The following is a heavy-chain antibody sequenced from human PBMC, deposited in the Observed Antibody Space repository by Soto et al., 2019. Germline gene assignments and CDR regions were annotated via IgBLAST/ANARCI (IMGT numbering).Heavy chain of an antibody. CDR3: TRARITIFGVVSEPDY. CDR2: IRSKAYGGTT. CDR1: GFTFGDYA. D-gene: IGHD3-3*01. Sequence: PGGSLRLSCTSSGFTFGDYAMSWFRQAPGKGLEWVGFIRSKAYGGTTEYAASVEGRFTISRDDSKSIAYLQMNSLKTEDTAVYYCTRARITIFGVVSEPDYWGQGTLVTVSS. V-gene: IGHV3-49*03. J-gene: IGHJ4*02.